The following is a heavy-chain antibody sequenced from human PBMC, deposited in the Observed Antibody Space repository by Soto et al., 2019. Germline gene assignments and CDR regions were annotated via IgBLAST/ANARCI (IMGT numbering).Heavy chain of an antibody. Sequence: EVQLVESGGGLVKPGGSLRLSCSASGFTFNTYTMNWVRQAPGKGLEWVSSITSSSTYIYYADSVKGRFTISRDNAKNSVFLQMNSLRVEATAVYFCARDYSTSGFDYWGQGSLVTVSS. D-gene: IGHD1-26*01. CDR3: ARDYSTSGFDY. CDR2: ITSSSTYI. CDR1: GFTFNTYT. V-gene: IGHV3-21*01. J-gene: IGHJ5*01.